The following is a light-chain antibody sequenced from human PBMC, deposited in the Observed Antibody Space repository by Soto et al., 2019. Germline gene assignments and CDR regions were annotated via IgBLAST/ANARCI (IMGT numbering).Light chain of an antibody. Sequence: PGESATLSGRASQTVSITYLTWYQQKPGQAPRLLIFGASKRATGIPDRFSGSGSGRDFTLTINSRQAEDCAVYYCQQYYNWPRTFGQGTRLEIK. CDR1: QTVSITY. CDR3: QQYYNWPRT. J-gene: IGKJ5*01. V-gene: IGKV3D-7*01. CDR2: GAS.